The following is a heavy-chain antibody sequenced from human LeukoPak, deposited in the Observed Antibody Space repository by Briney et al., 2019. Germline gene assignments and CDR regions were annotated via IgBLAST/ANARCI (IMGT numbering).Heavy chain of an antibody. V-gene: IGHV2-70*11. CDR1: GFSLSTSGMC. CDR2: IDWDDDK. J-gene: IGHJ2*01. CDR3: ARNFGVRWYFDL. Sequence: SGPTLVNPTQTLTLTCTFSGFSLSTSGMCVSWIRQPPGKALEWLARIDWDDDKYYSTPLKTRLTISKDTSKNQVVLTMTNMDPVDTATYYCARNFGVRWYFDLWGRGTLVTVSS. D-gene: IGHD3-16*01.